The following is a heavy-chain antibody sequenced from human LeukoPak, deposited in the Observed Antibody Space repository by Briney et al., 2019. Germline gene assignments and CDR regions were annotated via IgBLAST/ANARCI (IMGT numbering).Heavy chain of an antibody. Sequence: GGSLRLSCAASGFTFSSYAMSWVRQAPGKGLEWVSAISGSGGSTYYADSVKGRFTISRDNSKNTLYLQMNSLRVEDTAIYYCATYRQVLLPFESWGQGTLVTVSS. V-gene: IGHV3-23*01. J-gene: IGHJ4*02. CDR3: ATYRQVLLPFES. CDR2: ISGSGGST. CDR1: GFTFSSYA. D-gene: IGHD2-8*02.